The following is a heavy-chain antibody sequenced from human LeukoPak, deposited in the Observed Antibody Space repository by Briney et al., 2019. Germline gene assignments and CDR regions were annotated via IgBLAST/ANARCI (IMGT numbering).Heavy chain of an antibody. V-gene: IGHV3-23*01. CDR1: GFTFSSYA. J-gene: IGHJ1*01. D-gene: IGHD6-13*01. Sequence: PGGSLRLSCAASGFTFSSYAMSLVRQAPGKGLEWVSAISGSGGSTYYADSVKGRFTISRDNSKNTLYLQMNSLRAEDTAVYYCAKDGQYSSSWYIRYFQHWGQGTLVTVSS. CDR3: AKDGQYSSSWYIRYFQH. CDR2: ISGSGGST.